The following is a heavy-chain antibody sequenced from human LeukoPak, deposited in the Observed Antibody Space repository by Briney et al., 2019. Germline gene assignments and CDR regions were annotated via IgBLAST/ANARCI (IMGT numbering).Heavy chain of an antibody. CDR3: ARRSESGYDYYYYMDV. Sequence: ASVKVSCKASGYTFTSYYMHWVRQAPGQGLEWMGIINPSGGSTSYAQKFQGRVTMTRDMSTSTVYMELSSLRSEDTAVYYCARRSESGYDYYYYMDVWGKGTTVTVPS. CDR2: INPSGGST. J-gene: IGHJ6*03. D-gene: IGHD5-12*01. CDR1: GYTFTSYY. V-gene: IGHV1-46*01.